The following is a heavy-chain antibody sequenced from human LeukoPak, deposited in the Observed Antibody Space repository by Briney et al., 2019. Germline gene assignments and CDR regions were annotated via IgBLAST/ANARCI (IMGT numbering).Heavy chain of an antibody. CDR2: IYSGGST. J-gene: IGHJ6*03. CDR3: AREGSGSYPFYYYYYYYMDV. CDR1: GFTVSSNY. V-gene: IGHV3-53*01. Sequence: GVSLRLSCAASGFTVSSNYMSWVRQAPGKGLEWVSFIYSGGSTYYGDSVKGRFTISRDKSKNTLYLQMNSLRAEDTAVYYCAREGSGSYPFYYYYYYYMDVWGKGTTVTVSS. D-gene: IGHD1-26*01.